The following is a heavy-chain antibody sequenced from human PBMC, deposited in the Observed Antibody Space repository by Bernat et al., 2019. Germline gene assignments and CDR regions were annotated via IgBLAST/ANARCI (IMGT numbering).Heavy chain of an antibody. J-gene: IGHJ5*02. V-gene: IGHV4-34*01. CDR3: ARGRGRVDDYDSSGYCYGSGVFDP. D-gene: IGHD3-22*01. CDR1: GGSFSGYY. Sequence: QVQLQQWGAGLLKPSETLSLTCAVYGGSFSGYYWSWIRQPPGKGLEWIGEINHSGSTNYNPSLKSRVTISVDTSKNQFSLKLSSVTAADTAVYYCARGRGRVDDYDSSGYCYGSGVFDPWGQGTLVTVSS. CDR2: INHSGST.